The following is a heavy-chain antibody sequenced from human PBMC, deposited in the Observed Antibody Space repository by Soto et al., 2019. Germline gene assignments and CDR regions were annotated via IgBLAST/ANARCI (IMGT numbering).Heavy chain of an antibody. CDR2: TSYDGTNK. V-gene: IGHV3-30*18. CDR3: AKDLSGARWYYDALDV. CDR1: GFTFSTHG. D-gene: IGHD2-15*01. J-gene: IGHJ6*02. Sequence: PGESLKISCEVSGFTFSTHGMHWVRQAPGKGLEWVAGTSYDGTNKYYARSVQGRFTISRENSMKTLYLQMNSLRTEDTAVYYCAKDLSGARWYYDALDVWGQGTTVTVSS.